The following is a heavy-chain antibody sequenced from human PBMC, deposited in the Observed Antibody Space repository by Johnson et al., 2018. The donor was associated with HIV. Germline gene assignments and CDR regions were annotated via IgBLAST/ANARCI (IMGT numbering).Heavy chain of an antibody. CDR3: ARGTYYYGSGNALDM. CDR2: ISYDGSDK. J-gene: IGHJ3*02. D-gene: IGHD3-10*01. Sequence: QVQLVESGGGLVQPGGSLRLSCAASGFTFSSYAMHWVRQAPGKGLEWVAVISYDGSDKYYADSVKGRFPISRDNSKKTRYLQMNSLRAEETAVYYCARGTYYYGSGNALDMWGQGTMVTVSS. V-gene: IGHV3-30*04. CDR1: GFTFSSYA.